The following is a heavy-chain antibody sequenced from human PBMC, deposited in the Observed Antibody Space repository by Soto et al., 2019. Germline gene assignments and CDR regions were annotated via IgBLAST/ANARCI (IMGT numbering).Heavy chain of an antibody. V-gene: IGHV3-23*01. CDR1: GFTFSSYA. CDR2: ISGSGGST. D-gene: IGHD3-3*01. Sequence: GGSLRLSCAASGFTFSSYAMSWVRQAPGKGLEWGSAISGSGGSTYYADSVKGRFTISRDNSKNTLYLQMNSLRAEDTAVYYCAKDNHDFWSGYYPYYGMDVWGQGTTVTVSS. J-gene: IGHJ6*02. CDR3: AKDNHDFWSGYYPYYGMDV.